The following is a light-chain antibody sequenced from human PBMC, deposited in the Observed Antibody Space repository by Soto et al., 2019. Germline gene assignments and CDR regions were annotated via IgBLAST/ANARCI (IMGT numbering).Light chain of an antibody. CDR3: QQYNNWSLVT. CDR2: GAS. J-gene: IGKJ4*01. V-gene: IGKV3-15*01. Sequence: EIVMTQSPATLSASPGERATLSCRASQSISSRLAWYQQKPGQAPRLLIYGASTRATGIPARFSGGGSGTEFTLTISSLQSEDFAVSYCQQYNNWSLVTFGGGTKVEIK. CDR1: QSISSR.